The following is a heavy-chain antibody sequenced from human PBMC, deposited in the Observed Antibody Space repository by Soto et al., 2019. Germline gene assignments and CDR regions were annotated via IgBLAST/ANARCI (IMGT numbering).Heavy chain of an antibody. CDR3: AKAQRGSGSHFDH. J-gene: IGHJ4*02. CDR1: GFTFNTYG. Sequence: GGSLRLSCAASGFTFNTYGMHWVRQAPGKGLDWAAVISYDGSDRYYADSVKGRFTISRDNSKNTLYLQMNSLRADDTAIYYCAKAQRGSGSHFDHWGQGTLVTVSS. V-gene: IGHV3-30*18. CDR2: ISYDGSDR. D-gene: IGHD1-26*01.